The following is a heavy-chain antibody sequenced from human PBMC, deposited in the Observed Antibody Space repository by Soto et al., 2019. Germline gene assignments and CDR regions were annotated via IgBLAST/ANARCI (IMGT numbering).Heavy chain of an antibody. D-gene: IGHD2-21*01. CDR1: GGSISSGDYY. CDR2: IYYSGST. V-gene: IGHV4-30-4*01. J-gene: IGHJ5*02. CDR3: AGAIVVTQTCFDP. Sequence: QVQLQESGPGLVKPSQALSLTCTVSGGSISSGDYYWSWIRQPPGKGLEWIGYIYYSGSTYYNPSLKSRVTISVDTSKTQYSLKLSSVTAADTAVYYCAGAIVVTQTCFDPWGQGTLVTVSS.